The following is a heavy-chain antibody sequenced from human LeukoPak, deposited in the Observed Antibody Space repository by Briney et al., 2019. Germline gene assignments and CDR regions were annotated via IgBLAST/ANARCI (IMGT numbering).Heavy chain of an antibody. V-gene: IGHV3-21*01. J-gene: IGHJ4*02. CDR2: ISSTTSYI. Sequence: GGSLRLSCAASGFTFSSFTMNWVRQAPGKGLEWVSSISSTTSYIYYADSVKGRFTISRDNAKNSLYLQMNILRAEDTAVYYCTRGVSYRMVVTGTDFDFWGQGTLVTVSS. CDR1: GFTFSSFT. CDR3: TRGVSYRMVVTGTDFDF. D-gene: IGHD2-21*02.